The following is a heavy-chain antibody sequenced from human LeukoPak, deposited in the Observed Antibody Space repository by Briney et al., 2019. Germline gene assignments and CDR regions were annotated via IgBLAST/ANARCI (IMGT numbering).Heavy chain of an antibody. V-gene: IGHV1-46*01. Sequence: ASVKVSCKASGYTFTSYYIHWVRQAPGQGLEWMGIINPSGGSTNYAQKFQERVTITRDMSTSTAYMELSSLRSEDTAVYYCAAGSRMLQLRFLEWLYVHDAFDIWGQGTMVTVSS. D-gene: IGHD3-3*01. CDR3: AAGSRMLQLRFLEWLYVHDAFDI. CDR1: GYTFTSYY. J-gene: IGHJ3*02. CDR2: INPSGGST.